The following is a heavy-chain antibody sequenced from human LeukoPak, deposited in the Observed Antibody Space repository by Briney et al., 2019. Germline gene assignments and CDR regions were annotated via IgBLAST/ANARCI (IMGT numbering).Heavy chain of an antibody. D-gene: IGHD3-3*01. J-gene: IGHJ4*02. Sequence: KPSETLSRTCTVSGGSISSSSYYWGWIRQPPGKGLEWIGSIYYTGSTYYNPSLKSRVTISVDTSKNQFSLKLSSVTAADTAVYYCARLRKNFWSGLTESIDYWGQGTLVAVSS. CDR1: GGSISSSSYY. CDR3: ARLRKNFWSGLTESIDY. CDR2: IYYTGST. V-gene: IGHV4-39*01.